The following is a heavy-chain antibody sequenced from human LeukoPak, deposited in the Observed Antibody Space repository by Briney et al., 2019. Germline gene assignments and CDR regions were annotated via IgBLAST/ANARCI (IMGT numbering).Heavy chain of an antibody. CDR3: ATDMIAVAAKEMDY. D-gene: IGHD6-19*01. Sequence: VASVKVSCKASGYTFTDYYMHWVQQAPGKGLEWMGLVDPEDGETIYAEKFQGRVTITADTSTDTAYMELSSLRSEDTAVYYCATDMIAVAAKEMDYWGQGTLVTVSS. J-gene: IGHJ4*02. CDR2: VDPEDGET. V-gene: IGHV1-69-2*01. CDR1: GYTFTDYY.